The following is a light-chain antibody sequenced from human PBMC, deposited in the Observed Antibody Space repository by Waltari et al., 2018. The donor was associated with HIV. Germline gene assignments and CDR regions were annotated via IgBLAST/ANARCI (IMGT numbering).Light chain of an antibody. CDR1: SSNIRRNP. V-gene: IGLV1-44*01. Sequence: QSVLTQPPSASGTPGQRVTISCSGSSSNIRRNPVSWYQQLPGTAPKLLIYCNDQRPSGVPDRFSCSKSGTSASLAISGLQSEDEADYYCAAWDDSLNGWVFGGGTKLTVL. CDR2: CND. J-gene: IGLJ3*02. CDR3: AAWDDSLNGWV.